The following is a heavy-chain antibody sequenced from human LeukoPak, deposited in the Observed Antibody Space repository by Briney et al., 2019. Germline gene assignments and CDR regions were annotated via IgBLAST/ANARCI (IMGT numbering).Heavy chain of an antibody. CDR1: GYTFTSYD. CDR3: ARAEGSSGWYSRDWFDP. CDR2: MNPNSGNT. Sequence: ASVKVSCKASGYTFTSYDINWVRQATGQGLEWMGWMNPNSGNTGYAQKFQGRVTMTRNTSISTAYMELSSLRSEDTAVYYCARAEGSSGWYSRDWFDPWGQGTLVTVSS. V-gene: IGHV1-8*01. D-gene: IGHD6-19*01. J-gene: IGHJ5*02.